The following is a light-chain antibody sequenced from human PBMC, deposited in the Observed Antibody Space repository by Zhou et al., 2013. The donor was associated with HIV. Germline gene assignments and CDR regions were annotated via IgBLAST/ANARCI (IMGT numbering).Light chain of an antibody. V-gene: IGKV1-9*01. CDR3: QQLKSYPLS. J-gene: IGKJ2*01. CDR2: APS. Sequence: DIHLTQSPSFLSASVGDSVTTTCRASQDLTGRLAWYQQRPGKAPSLLIYAPSTLQSGVPSRFRASGSATEFTLTISGLQPDDFAIYFCQQLKSYPLSFGPGTKL. CDR1: QDLTGR.